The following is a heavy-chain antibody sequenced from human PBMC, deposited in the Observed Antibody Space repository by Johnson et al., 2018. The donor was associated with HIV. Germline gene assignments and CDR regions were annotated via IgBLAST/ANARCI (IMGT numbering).Heavy chain of an antibody. CDR1: GFTFSRYG. J-gene: IGHJ3*02. V-gene: IGHV3-33*01. Sequence: QVQLVESGGGVVQVGRSLRLSCEASGFTFSRYGMHWVRQAPGKGLEWVAVIWYDGSNKNYTESVKGRFTISRDNAKNSLYLQMNSLRAEDTALYYCARDGNYYDSSSYYSDAFDIWGQGTMVTVSS. D-gene: IGHD3-22*01. CDR2: IWYDGSNK. CDR3: ARDGNYYDSSSYYSDAFDI.